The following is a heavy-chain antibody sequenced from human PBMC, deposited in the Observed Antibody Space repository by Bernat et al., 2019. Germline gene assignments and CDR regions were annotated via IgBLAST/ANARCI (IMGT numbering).Heavy chain of an antibody. D-gene: IGHD6-19*01. CDR3: ARDGRAYSSAWVYYYYYYMDV. CDR1: GFTFSNSA. V-gene: IGHV3-30*01. Sequence: QVQLVESGGGVVQPGRSLRLSCAASGFTFSNSALPWVRQAPGKGVEWVAVLSYDGSHKYYPDSVKGRFTISRDNSKNTLYLQMDSLRPEDTAVYYCARDGRAYSSAWVYYYYYYMDVWGKGTTVTVSS. J-gene: IGHJ6*03. CDR2: LSYDGSHK.